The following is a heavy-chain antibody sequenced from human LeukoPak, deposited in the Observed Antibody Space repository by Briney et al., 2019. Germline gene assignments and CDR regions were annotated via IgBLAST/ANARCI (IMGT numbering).Heavy chain of an antibody. V-gene: IGHV3-23*01. CDR2: ISGSGDYT. D-gene: IGHD2-21*02. CDR1: GFTFSSYA. Sequence: GGSLRLSCAASGFTFSSYAMTWVRQAPGKGLEWVSSISGSGDYTYYADSVKGRFTISRDNSKNKLYLQMNRLRAEDTAVYYCAKVGSQNCGGDCYSRWFDPWGQGILVTVSS. CDR3: AKVGSQNCGGDCYSRWFDP. J-gene: IGHJ5*02.